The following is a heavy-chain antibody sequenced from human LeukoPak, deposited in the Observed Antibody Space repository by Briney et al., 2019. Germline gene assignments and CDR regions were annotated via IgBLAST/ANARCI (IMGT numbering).Heavy chain of an antibody. CDR1: GASISRNTYY. D-gene: IGHD3-22*01. V-gene: IGHV4-39*02. J-gene: IGHJ3*02. Sequence: SETLSLTCSVSGASISRNTYYWGWIRQSPGKGLEWIGTFYYTGSTYYNPSLKSRVTISVDTSKNHFSLKLSSVTAADTAVYYCARANYYDSSGYYYNAFDIWGQGTMVTVSS. CDR3: ARANYYDSSGYYYNAFDI. CDR2: FYYTGST.